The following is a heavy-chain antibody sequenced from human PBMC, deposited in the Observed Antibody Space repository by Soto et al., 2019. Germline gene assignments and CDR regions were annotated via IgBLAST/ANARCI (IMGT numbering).Heavy chain of an antibody. CDR3: ARSVGSPGWHDS. D-gene: IGHD1-26*01. CDR1: HGSISSYY. J-gene: IGHJ4*02. V-gene: IGHV4-59*01. Sequence: QVQLQESGPGLVKPSETLSLTCTVSHGSISSYYWSWVRQPPGKGLEWIGYVFYTGSTTYNPSLKSRVTISVDTSKNQFSLKLSSETSADTAMYYCARSVGSPGWHDSWGQGTLVTVSS. CDR2: VFYTGST.